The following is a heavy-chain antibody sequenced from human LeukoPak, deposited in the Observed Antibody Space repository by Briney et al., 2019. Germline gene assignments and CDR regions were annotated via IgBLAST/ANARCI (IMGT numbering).Heavy chain of an antibody. CDR2: INPSGGST. Sequence: ASVKVSCKASGYTFTSYYMHWVRHAPGQGLEWMGIINPSGGSTSYAQKFQGRVTMTRDTSTSTVYMELSSLRSEDTAVYYCARSSGDYDSSGYKIHDAFDIWGLGTMVTVSS. D-gene: IGHD3-22*01. CDR1: GYTFTSYY. V-gene: IGHV1-46*01. J-gene: IGHJ3*02. CDR3: ARSSGDYDSSGYKIHDAFDI.